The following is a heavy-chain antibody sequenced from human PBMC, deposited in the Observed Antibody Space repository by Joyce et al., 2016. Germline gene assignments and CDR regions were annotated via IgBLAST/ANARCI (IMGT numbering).Heavy chain of an antibody. V-gene: IGHV3-74*03. D-gene: IGHD5-18*01. CDR3: VRGTGYAYVTWYFDV. Sequence: EVQLVESGGGLVQPGGSLRLSCAASGLTFTNFWMHWVRQAPGKGQDGVSRIHTDGTTITYADSVKGRFTISRDNAKSTLYLQMNSLRAEDTAVYYCVRGTGYAYVTWYFDVWGRGTLVTVSS. CDR2: IHTDGTTI. CDR1: GLTFTNFW. J-gene: IGHJ2*01.